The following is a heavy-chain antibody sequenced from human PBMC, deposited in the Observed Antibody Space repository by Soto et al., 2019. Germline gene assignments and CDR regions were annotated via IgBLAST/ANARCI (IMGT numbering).Heavy chain of an antibody. Sequence: SETLSLTCTFSGGSISSYYLSWIRQPPGKGLEWIGYIYYSVSTYYADFVRCRFTISRDNSKNTLYLQMNSMRAEDTAVYYCANFISLLYCDLWGRGTLVTVAS. CDR3: ANFISLLYCDL. J-gene: IGHJ2*01. V-gene: IGHV4-59*12. CDR2: IYYSVST. CDR1: GGSISSYY. D-gene: IGHD3-16*02.